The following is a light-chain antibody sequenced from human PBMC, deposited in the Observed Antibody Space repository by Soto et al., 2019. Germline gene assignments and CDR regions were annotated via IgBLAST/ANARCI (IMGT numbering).Light chain of an antibody. CDR1: QSISTY. V-gene: IGKV1-39*01. Sequence: DIQMTQSPSSLSASVGDRVTITCRASQSISTYLNWYQHKRGKAPRLLIYDASRLQSGVPSRFSGSGSGTDFTLTISSLQPEDFATYYCRQTYSTPTTFGQGTKVEIK. CDR2: DAS. CDR3: RQTYSTPTT. J-gene: IGKJ2*01.